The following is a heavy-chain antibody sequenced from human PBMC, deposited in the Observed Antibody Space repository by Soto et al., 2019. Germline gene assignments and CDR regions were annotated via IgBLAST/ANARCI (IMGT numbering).Heavy chain of an antibody. J-gene: IGHJ4*02. D-gene: IGHD2-15*01. CDR2: IYHTGST. CDR3: ARHGGACSGGTCYSEYDS. V-gene: IGHV4-59*07. CDR1: GGSIRNYY. Sequence: QVQLQESAPGLVKPSDTLSLTCTVSGGSIRNYYWTWIRQPPGKGLEWIGYIYHTGSTTYNPSLDSRVTISLVTSENQFSLKLRSVTAADTAVYYCARHGGACSGGTCYSEYDSWGQGTLVTVSS.